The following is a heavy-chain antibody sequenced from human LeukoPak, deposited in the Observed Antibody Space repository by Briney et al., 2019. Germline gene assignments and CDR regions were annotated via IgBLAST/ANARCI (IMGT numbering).Heavy chain of an antibody. CDR1: GGSISSGSYY. V-gene: IGHV4-61*02. D-gene: IGHD2-21*02. Sequence: SETLSLTCTVSGGSISSGSYYWSWIRQPAGKGLEWIERIYTSGSTNYNPSLKSRVTISVDTSKNQFSLKLSSVTAADTAVYYCARDAYCGGDCYTIDYWGQGTLVTVSS. CDR3: ARDAYCGGDCYTIDY. CDR2: IYTSGST. J-gene: IGHJ4*02.